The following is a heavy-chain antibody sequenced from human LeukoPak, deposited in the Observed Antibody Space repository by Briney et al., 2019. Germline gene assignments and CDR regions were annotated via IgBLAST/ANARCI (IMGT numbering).Heavy chain of an antibody. CDR3: ARGPRITLIRGGQWYYYMDV. V-gene: IGHV1-2*02. Sequence: ASVKVSCKASGYIFTDYFIHWVRQAPGQGLEWMGWIDPYSGATNYQQKFQGRVTMTRDTSISTAYMELTSLRSDDTAVYYCARGPRITLIRGGQWYYYMDVWGKGTTVTISS. CDR1: GYIFTDYF. J-gene: IGHJ6*03. D-gene: IGHD3-10*01. CDR2: IDPYSGAT.